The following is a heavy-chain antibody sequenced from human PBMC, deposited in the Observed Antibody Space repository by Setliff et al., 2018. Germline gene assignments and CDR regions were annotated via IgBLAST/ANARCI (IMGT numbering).Heavy chain of an antibody. Sequence: ASVKVSCKASGYTFISYGISWVRQAPGQGLAWMGWISAYNGNTNYAQKFQGRVTMTRNTSTSTAYMELSSLRSEDTAVYYCARGAPGRYCSGGSCSYFDYWGQGILVTVSS. CDR1: GYTFISYG. D-gene: IGHD2-15*01. V-gene: IGHV1-18*01. CDR2: ISAYNGNT. CDR3: ARGAPGRYCSGGSCSYFDY. J-gene: IGHJ4*02.